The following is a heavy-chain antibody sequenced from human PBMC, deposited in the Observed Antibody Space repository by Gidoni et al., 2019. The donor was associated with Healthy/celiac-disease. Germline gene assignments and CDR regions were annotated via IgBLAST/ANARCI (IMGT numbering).Heavy chain of an antibody. Sequence: ELQLVESGGGLVKPGGSLRLSCAASGFTFSSYSMNWFRQAPGKGLEWVLSIHISSSYIYYEDSVKGRFTNSRDNAKNSRYLQMNSRRAEDTDVYYCARDKGEGAAGEQWGAAFDIWGQGTMVTVSS. J-gene: IGHJ3*02. V-gene: IGHV3-21*01. CDR3: ARDKGEGAAGEQWGAAFDI. D-gene: IGHD6-13*01. CDR1: GFTFSSYS. CDR2: IHISSSYI.